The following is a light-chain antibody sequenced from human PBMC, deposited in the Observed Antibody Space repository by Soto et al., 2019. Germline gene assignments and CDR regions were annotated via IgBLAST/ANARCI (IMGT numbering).Light chain of an antibody. CDR1: SPNIGSNH. J-gene: IGLJ1*01. Sequence: QSVLTQPPSASGTPGQRVTFSCSGSSPNIGSNHVYWYQQLPGTAPKLLMYSNNQRPSGVPDRFSGSKSGTSASLAISGLRSEDEADYYCNSYVAGSNVFGTGTKLTVL. CDR3: NSYVAGSNV. CDR2: SNN. V-gene: IGLV1-47*01.